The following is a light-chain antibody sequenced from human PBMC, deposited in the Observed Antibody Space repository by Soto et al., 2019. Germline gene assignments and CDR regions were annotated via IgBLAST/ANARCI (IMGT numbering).Light chain of an antibody. CDR1: SSNIGAGYD. CDR3: QSYDSSLSAWV. V-gene: IGLV1-40*01. J-gene: IGLJ3*02. CDR2: ANS. Sequence: QSVLTQPPSVSGAPGQRVTISCTESSSNIGAGYDVHWYQQLPGPAPKLLIYANSNRPSGVPDRFSGSKSGTSASLAITGLQAEDEADYYCQSYDSSLSAWVFGGGTKVTVL.